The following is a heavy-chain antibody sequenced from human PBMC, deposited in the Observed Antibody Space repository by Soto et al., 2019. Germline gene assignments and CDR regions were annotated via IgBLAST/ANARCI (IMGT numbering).Heavy chain of an antibody. CDR2: ISYSGST. CDR3: ARAFYSYPRHLDY. V-gene: IGHV4-59*01. CDR1: GGSLNNYY. J-gene: IGHJ4*02. Sequence: PSETLSLTCTVSGGSLNNYYWSWIRQPPGKGLEWIGYISYSGSTEYNPSLTSRVTISLDTSKVQFSLKLSSVTAADTAIYYCARAFYSYPRHLDYWGQGTLVTVSS. D-gene: IGHD2-15*01.